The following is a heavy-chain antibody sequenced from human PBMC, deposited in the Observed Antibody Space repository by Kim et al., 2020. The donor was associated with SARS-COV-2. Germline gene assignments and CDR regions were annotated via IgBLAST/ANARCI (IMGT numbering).Heavy chain of an antibody. CDR2: ISYDGSNK. D-gene: IGHD2-2*02. J-gene: IGHJ4*02. CDR3: AREGYTPFDY. V-gene: IGHV3-33*05. CDR1: GFTFSSYG. Sequence: GGSLRLSCAASGFTFSSYGMHWVRQAPGKGLEWVAVISYDGSNKYYADSVKGRFTISRDNSKNTLYLQMNSLRAEDTAVYYCAREGYTPFDYWGQGTLVTVSS.